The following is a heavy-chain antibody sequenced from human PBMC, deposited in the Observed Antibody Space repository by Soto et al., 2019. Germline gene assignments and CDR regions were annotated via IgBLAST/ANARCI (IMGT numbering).Heavy chain of an antibody. V-gene: IGHV3-53*01. J-gene: IGHJ6*02. CDR3: ARDLRTLYGMDV. CDR1: GFTVSSNY. CDR2: IYSGDNT. Sequence: EVQLVESGGGLIQPGGSLRLSCAASGFTVSSNYMSWVRQAPGKGLEWVSVIYSGDNTYYAYSVKGRFTISRDHSKNTLYLQMNSLRAEDTAVYYCARDLRTLYGMDVWGQGTKVTVSS.